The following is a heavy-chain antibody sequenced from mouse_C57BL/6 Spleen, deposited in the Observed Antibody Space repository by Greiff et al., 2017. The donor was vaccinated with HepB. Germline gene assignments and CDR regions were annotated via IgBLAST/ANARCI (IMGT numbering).Heavy chain of an antibody. Sequence: QVQLKESGAELVRPGTSVKVSCKASGYAFTHYLIEWVKQRPGQGLEWIGVINPGSGGTNYNEKFKGKATLTADKSSSTAYMQLSSLTSEDSAVYFCARSLTGTFAYWGQGTLVTVSA. V-gene: IGHV1-54*01. CDR3: ARSLTGTFAY. D-gene: IGHD4-1*01. CDR2: INPGSGGT. J-gene: IGHJ3*01. CDR1: GYAFTHYL.